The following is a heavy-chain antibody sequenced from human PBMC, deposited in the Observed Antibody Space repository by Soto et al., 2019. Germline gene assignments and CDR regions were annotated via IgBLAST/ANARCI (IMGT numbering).Heavy chain of an antibody. CDR3: AKDKGSARVFDY. Sequence: PGGSLRLSCAASGFTFSSYAMHWVRQAPGKGLEWVSAISGSGGSTYYADSVKGRFTISRDNSKNTLYLQMNSLRAEDTAVYYCAKDKGSARVFDYWGQGTLVTVSS. V-gene: IGHV3-23*01. J-gene: IGHJ4*02. CDR1: GFTFSSYA. CDR2: ISGSGGST. D-gene: IGHD6-6*01.